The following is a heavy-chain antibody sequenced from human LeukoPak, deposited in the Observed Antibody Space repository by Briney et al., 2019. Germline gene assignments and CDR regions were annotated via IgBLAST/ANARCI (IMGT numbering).Heavy chain of an antibody. J-gene: IGHJ3*02. Sequence: GGSLRLSCAASGFTFDDYAMHWVRQAPGKGLEWVSGISWNSGSIGYADSVKGRFTISRDNAKNSLYLQMNSLRAEDTALYYCAKVALYDSSGYYLNAFDIWGQGTMVTVSS. D-gene: IGHD3-22*01. CDR1: GFTFDDYA. CDR2: ISWNSGSI. CDR3: AKVALYDSSGYYLNAFDI. V-gene: IGHV3-9*01.